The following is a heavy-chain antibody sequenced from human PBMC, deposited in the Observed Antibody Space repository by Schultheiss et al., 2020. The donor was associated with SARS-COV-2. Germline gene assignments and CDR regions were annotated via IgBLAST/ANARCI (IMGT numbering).Heavy chain of an antibody. V-gene: IGHV4-59*08. Sequence: SETLSLTCAVYGGSISSYYWSWIRQPPGKGLEWIGYIYYSGSTNYNPSLKSRVTISVDTSKNQFSLKLSSVTAADTAVYYCARRDHSSSPLFDYWGQGTLVTVSS. CDR1: GGSISSYY. J-gene: IGHJ4*02. D-gene: IGHD6-6*01. CDR3: ARRDHSSSPLFDY. CDR2: IYYSGST.